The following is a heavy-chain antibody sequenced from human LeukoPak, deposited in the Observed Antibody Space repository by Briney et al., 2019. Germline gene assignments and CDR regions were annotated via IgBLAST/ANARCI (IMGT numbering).Heavy chain of an antibody. J-gene: IGHJ4*02. CDR2: ISGSGGST. D-gene: IGHD3-10*01. CDR3: AKDVGYYGSGSYYYS. CDR1: GFTFSSYA. Sequence: GGSLRPSCAASGFTFSSYAMSWVRQAPGKGLEWVSAISGSGGSTYYADSVKGRFTISRDNSKNTLYLQMNSLRAEDTAVYYCAKDVGYYGSGSYYYSWGQGTLVTVSS. V-gene: IGHV3-23*01.